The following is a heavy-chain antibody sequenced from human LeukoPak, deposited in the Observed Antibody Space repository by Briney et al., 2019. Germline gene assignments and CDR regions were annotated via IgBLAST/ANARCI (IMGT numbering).Heavy chain of an antibody. V-gene: IGHV3-66*01. CDR1: GFTVSSNY. J-gene: IGHJ4*02. Sequence: PGGSLRLSCAASGFTVSSNYMSWVRQAPGKGLEWVSVIYSGGSTYYADSVKGRFTISRDNSKNTLYLQMNSLRAEDTAVYYCARSAATSYCGGDCYSYFGYWGQGTLVTVSS. D-gene: IGHD2-21*02. CDR2: IYSGGST. CDR3: ARSAATSYCGGDCYSYFGY.